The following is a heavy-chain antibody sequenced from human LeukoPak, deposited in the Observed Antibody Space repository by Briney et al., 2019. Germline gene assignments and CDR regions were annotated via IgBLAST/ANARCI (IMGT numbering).Heavy chain of an antibody. CDR1: GGTFSSYA. V-gene: IGHV1-69*13. CDR3: ARAGDIVVVPAEYYFDY. CDR2: IIPIFGTA. D-gene: IGHD2-2*01. Sequence: SVKVSCKASGGTFSSYAISWVRQAPGQGLEWMGGIIPIFGTANYAQKFQGRVTITADGSTSTAYMELSSLRSEDTAVYYCARAGDIVVVPAEYYFDYWGQGTLVTVSS. J-gene: IGHJ4*02.